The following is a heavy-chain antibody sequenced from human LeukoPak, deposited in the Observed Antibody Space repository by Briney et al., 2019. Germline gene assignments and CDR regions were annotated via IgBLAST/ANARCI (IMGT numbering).Heavy chain of an antibody. D-gene: IGHD3-16*01. CDR2: IWHDGSHK. CDR1: GFTFSSYA. J-gene: IGHJ4*02. CDR3: GREGGSKRYSGNFDY. Sequence: PGGSLRLSCAASGFTFSSYAMSWVRQAPGKGLEWVTFIWHDGSHKYYAESVKGRFTISRDNSKNTVYLEMSSLRGEGTAVYYCGREGGSKRYSGNFDYWGQGTLVTVSS. V-gene: IGHV3-33*08.